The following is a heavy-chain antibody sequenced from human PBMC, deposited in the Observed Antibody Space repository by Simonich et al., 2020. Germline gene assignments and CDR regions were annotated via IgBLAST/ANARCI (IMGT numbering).Heavy chain of an antibody. Sequence: QVQLVESGGGVVQPGRSLRLSCAASGFTFSSYAMHWVRQAPGKGLEGGAVISYDGSNKYYADSVKGRFTISRDNSKNTLYLQMNSLRAEDTAVYYCAREGAGNDAFDIWGQGTMVTVSS. V-gene: IGHV3-30*07. D-gene: IGHD1-26*01. CDR3: AREGAGNDAFDI. CDR1: GFTFSSYA. CDR2: ISYDGSNK. J-gene: IGHJ3*02.